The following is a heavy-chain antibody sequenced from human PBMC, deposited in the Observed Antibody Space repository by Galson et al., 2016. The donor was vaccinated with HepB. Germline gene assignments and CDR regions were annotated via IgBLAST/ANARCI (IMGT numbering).Heavy chain of an antibody. CDR1: GFSFSTSG. V-gene: IGHV3-23*01. Sequence: SLRHSCAASGFSFSTSGMSWVRQTPGRGLEWVSGITGSGGTTHYADSVKGRFTISRDNSNNTLYLYMNSLRAGDTAVYYCGKHGGFDYWGQGALVTVSS. D-gene: IGHD3-16*01. J-gene: IGHJ4*02. CDR3: GKHGGFDY. CDR2: ITGSGGTT.